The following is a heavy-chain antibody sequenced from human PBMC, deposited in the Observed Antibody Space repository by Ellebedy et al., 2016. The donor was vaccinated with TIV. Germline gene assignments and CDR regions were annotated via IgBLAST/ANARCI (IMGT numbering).Heavy chain of an antibody. V-gene: IGHV3-7*01. CDR2: IKEDGSEK. Sequence: GESLKISXAASGFTFSSYWMSWVRQAPGKGLEWVANIKEDGSEKYYVDPVKGRFTISRDNAKNSVYLQMNNLRAEDTAVYYCARALGSGPCYWGQGTLVTVSS. CDR1: GFTFSSYW. D-gene: IGHD6-19*01. CDR3: ARALGSGPCY. J-gene: IGHJ4*02.